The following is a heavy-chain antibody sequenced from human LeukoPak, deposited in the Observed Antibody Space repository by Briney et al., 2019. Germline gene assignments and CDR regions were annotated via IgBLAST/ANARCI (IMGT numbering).Heavy chain of an antibody. CDR1: GFIFNNFA. V-gene: IGHV3-23*01. J-gene: IGHJ4*02. CDR3: AKYALREIFFGDF. CDR2: ISPGSTRT. D-gene: IGHD3-3*01. Sequence: GGSLRLSCAASGFIFNNFAMSWVRQAPGKGLEWVSAISPGSTRTYYAASVKGRFTISRDNSMNTLYLHMDSLRAEDTAVYYCAKYALREIFFGDFWGQGTLVAVSS.